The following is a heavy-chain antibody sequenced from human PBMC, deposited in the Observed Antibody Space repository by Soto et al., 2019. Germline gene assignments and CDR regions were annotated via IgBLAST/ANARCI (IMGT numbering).Heavy chain of an antibody. V-gene: IGHV3-23*01. CDR1: GFTFSSYA. CDR3: GRGYYGSGSDPSYFDY. J-gene: IGHJ4*02. Sequence: EVQLLESGGGLVQPGGSLRLSCAASGFTFSSYAMSWVRQAPGKGLEWVSAISGSGGSTYYADSVKGRFTISRDNSKNKLYLQMNSLRAEDTAVYYCGRGYYGSGSDPSYFDYWGQGTLVTVSS. D-gene: IGHD3-10*01. CDR2: ISGSGGST.